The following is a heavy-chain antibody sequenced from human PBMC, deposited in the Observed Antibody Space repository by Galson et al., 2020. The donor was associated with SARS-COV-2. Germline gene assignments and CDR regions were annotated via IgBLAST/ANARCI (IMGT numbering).Heavy chain of an antibody. CDR2: IYYSGST. CDR1: GGSISSYY. J-gene: IGHJ4*02. Sequence: SETLSLTCTVSGGSISSYYWSWIRQPPGKGLEWIGYIYYSGSTNYNPSLKSRVTISVDTSNNQFSLKLSSVTAADTAVYYCARFTGDYGGNFDYWGQGTLVAVSA. V-gene: IGHV4-59*13. D-gene: IGHD4-17*01. CDR3: ARFTGDYGGNFDY.